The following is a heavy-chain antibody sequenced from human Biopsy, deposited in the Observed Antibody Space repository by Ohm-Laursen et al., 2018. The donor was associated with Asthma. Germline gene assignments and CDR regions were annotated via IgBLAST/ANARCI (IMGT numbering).Heavy chain of an antibody. CDR2: VNTGNGDT. J-gene: IGHJ3*01. CDR3: TRTYYDFLTGQVKDVFGV. D-gene: IGHD3-9*01. V-gene: IGHV1-3*04. Sequence: ASVKVSCKASGYNFISFAIHWVPQAPGQRLEWMGWVNTGNGDTKYSQKFQGRVTITRDTSASTAYMELRSLRSEDTATYYCTRTYYDFLTGQVKDVFGVWGQGTMVTVSS. CDR1: GYNFISFA.